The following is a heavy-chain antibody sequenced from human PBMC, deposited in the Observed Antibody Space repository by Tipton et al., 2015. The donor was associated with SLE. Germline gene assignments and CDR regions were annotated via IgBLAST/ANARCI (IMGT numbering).Heavy chain of an antibody. Sequence: TLSLTCTVSGGSISSYYWSWIRQPPGKGLEWIGCIYYSGSTYYNPSLKSRVTISVDTSKNQFSLKLSSVTAADTAVYYCARGFGGEDYWGQGTLVTVSS. D-gene: IGHD3-16*01. V-gene: IGHV4-59*01. J-gene: IGHJ4*02. CDR3: ARGFGGEDY. CDR1: GGSISSYY. CDR2: IYYSGST.